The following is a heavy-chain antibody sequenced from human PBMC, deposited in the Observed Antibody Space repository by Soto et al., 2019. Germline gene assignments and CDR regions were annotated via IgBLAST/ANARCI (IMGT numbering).Heavy chain of an antibody. CDR2: INHSGST. Sequence: QVQLQQWGAGLLKPSETLSLTCAVYGGSFSDYYWTWIRQPPGKGLEWIGEINHSGSTNYNPSLKSRVTISVDTSKNQFSLKVTSVTAADTAVYFCARQYDDPCNAFDIWGKGTMVTVSS. J-gene: IGHJ3*02. CDR1: GGSFSDYY. D-gene: IGHD3-3*01. CDR3: ARQYDDPCNAFDI. V-gene: IGHV4-34*01.